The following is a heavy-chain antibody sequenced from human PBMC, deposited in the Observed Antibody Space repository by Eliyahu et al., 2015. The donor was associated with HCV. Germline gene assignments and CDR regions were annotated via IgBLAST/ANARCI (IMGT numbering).Heavy chain of an antibody. D-gene: IGHD3-22*01. V-gene: IGHV6-1*01. CDR1: GDSVSSXXLL. CDR3: ALYYYDSSGYNTGFDC. Sequence: QVQLQQSGPGLVKPSQTLSLTCAISGDSVSSXXLLWNWISXSPSRGLESLGKTYYRSKWYNDYAVSVKSRITINPDTSKNQFSLQLNSVTPEDTAVYYCALYYYDSSGYNTGFDCWGQGTLVTVSS. J-gene: IGHJ4*02. CDR2: TYYRSKWYN.